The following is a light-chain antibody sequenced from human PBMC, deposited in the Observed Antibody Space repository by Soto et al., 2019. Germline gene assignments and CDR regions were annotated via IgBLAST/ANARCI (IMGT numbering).Light chain of an antibody. CDR1: QSVSTN. V-gene: IGKV3-15*01. J-gene: IGKJ1*01. CDR3: QQYNHWWT. CDR2: GAS. Sequence: EIVMTQSPATLSVSPGERATLSCRASQSVSTNLVWYQQKPGQAPRLLIYGASTRATGVPGRFSGTVSGTEFTLTISSLQSEDSAVYYCQQYNHWWTFGQGTKVEI.